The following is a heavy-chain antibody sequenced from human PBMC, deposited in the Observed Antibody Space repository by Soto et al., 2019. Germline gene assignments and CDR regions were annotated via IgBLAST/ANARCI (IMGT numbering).Heavy chain of an antibody. CDR2: INPNSGGT. CDR1: GYTFTSYG. Sequence: ASVKVSCKASGYTFTSYGISWVRQAPGQGLEWMGWINPNSGGTNYAQKFQGWVTMTRDTSISTAYMELSRLRSDDTAVYYCARSAVPIVVVPAARSWFDPWGQGTLVTVSS. D-gene: IGHD2-2*01. CDR3: ARSAVPIVVVPAARSWFDP. J-gene: IGHJ5*02. V-gene: IGHV1-2*04.